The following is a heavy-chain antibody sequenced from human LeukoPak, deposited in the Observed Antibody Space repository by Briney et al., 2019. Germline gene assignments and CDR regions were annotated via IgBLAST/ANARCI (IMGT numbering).Heavy chain of an antibody. D-gene: IGHD3-10*01. CDR2: IYSGGST. Sequence: TGGSLRLSCAAPGFTVSSNYMSWVRQAPGKGLEWVSVIYSGGSTYYADSVKGRFTISRDNSKNTLYLQMNSLRAEDTAVYYCARVIWFGEFGFDYWGQGTLVTVSS. V-gene: IGHV3-53*01. CDR3: ARVIWFGEFGFDY. J-gene: IGHJ4*02. CDR1: GFTVSSNY.